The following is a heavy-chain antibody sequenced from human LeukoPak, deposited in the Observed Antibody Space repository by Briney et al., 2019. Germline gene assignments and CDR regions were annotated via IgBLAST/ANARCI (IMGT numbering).Heavy chain of an antibody. Sequence: GGSLRLSCAASGFTFSGSAMHWVRQAPGKGLEYVSAISSNGGSTYYANSVKGRFTISRDNSKNTLFLQMGSLRAEDMAVYYCARGGSIAARPIDYWGQGTLVTVSS. CDR1: GFTFSGSA. CDR3: ARGGSIAARPIDY. J-gene: IGHJ4*02. CDR2: ISSNGGST. D-gene: IGHD6-6*01. V-gene: IGHV3-64*01.